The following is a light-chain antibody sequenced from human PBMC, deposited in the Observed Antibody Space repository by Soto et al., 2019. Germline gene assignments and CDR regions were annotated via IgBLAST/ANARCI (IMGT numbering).Light chain of an antibody. CDR3: QHYKAFSPWT. CDR1: QNISSW. Sequence: DIQMTQSPSALSASLGDRVSITCRASQNISSWLAWYQQKAGKAPKSLIYDASSLESGVPSRMSGSGSGTEFTLTITNLQPDNSATYYCQHYKAFSPWTFGQGTKVDVK. J-gene: IGKJ1*01. V-gene: IGKV1-5*01. CDR2: DAS.